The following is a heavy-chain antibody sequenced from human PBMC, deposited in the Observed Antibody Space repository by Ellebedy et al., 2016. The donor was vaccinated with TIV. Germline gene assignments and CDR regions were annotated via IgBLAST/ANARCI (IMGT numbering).Heavy chain of an antibody. D-gene: IGHD5-24*01. CDR1: GYTFSSFD. Sequence: ASVKVSXXASGYTFSSFDIIWVRQATGQGLEWMGWMNPDSARTGDIQKFQGRVALTRDTSTDTAYMELSSLRFEDTAVYYCAREGRAGYRESYFDYWGQGTLVTVSS. J-gene: IGHJ4*02. CDR2: MNPDSART. CDR3: AREGRAGYRESYFDY. V-gene: IGHV1-8*01.